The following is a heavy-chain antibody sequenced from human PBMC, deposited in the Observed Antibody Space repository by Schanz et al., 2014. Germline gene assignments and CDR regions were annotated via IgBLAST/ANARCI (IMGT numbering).Heavy chain of an antibody. J-gene: IGHJ4*02. V-gene: IGHV3-23*01. Sequence: EVQLLGSGGGLVQPGGSLRLSCAASGFTFTNYAMTWVRQAPGKGLEWVSGISGSGGSTYHADSVKGRFSISRDNSNNTLYLQVNSLRAEDTAVYYCAKHVRSLTGNDYWGQGTLXTVSS. CDR2: ISGSGGST. D-gene: IGHD3-9*01. CDR3: AKHVRSLTGNDY. CDR1: GFTFTNYA.